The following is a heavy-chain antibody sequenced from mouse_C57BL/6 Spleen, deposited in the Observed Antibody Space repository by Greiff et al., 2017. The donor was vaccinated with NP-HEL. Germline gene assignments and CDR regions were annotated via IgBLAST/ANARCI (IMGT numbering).Heavy chain of an antibody. D-gene: IGHD3-3*01. J-gene: IGHJ4*01. V-gene: IGHV1-81*01. Sequence: VQRVESGAELARPGASVKLSCKASGYTFTSYGISWVKQRTGQGLEWIGEIYPRSGNTYYNEKFKGKATLTADKSSSTAYMELRSLTSEDSAVYFCARILGDYYAMDYWGQGTSVTVSS. CDR2: IYPRSGNT. CDR3: ARILGDYYAMDY. CDR1: GYTFTSYG.